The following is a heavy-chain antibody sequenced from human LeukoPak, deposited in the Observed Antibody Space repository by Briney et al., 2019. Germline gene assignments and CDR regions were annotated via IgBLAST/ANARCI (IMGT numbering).Heavy chain of an antibody. CDR3: ARHPNYYDSSGYYKGFDC. CDR2: ISGSGGST. CDR1: GFTFSSYA. V-gene: IGHV3-23*01. Sequence: GGSLRLSCAASGFTFSSYAMSWVRQAPGKGLEWVSAISGSGGSTYYADSVKGRFTISRDNSKNTLYLQMNSLRAEDTAVCYCARHPNYYDSSGYYKGFDCWGQGTLVTVSS. J-gene: IGHJ4*02. D-gene: IGHD3-22*01.